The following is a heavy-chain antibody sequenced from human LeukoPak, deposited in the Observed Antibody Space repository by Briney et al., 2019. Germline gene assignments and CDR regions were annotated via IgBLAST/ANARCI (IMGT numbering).Heavy chain of an antibody. CDR3: ARENYYDSSGYSEGMDV. V-gene: IGHV4-4*07. D-gene: IGHD3-22*01. CDR1: GGSISNSY. J-gene: IGHJ6*02. CDR2: MYVSGTT. Sequence: SETLSLTCTVSGGSISNSYLSWVRQPAGKGLEWIGRMYVSGTTNYNPSLRSRVTMSMDTSKNQFSLRLSSMTAADTAVYYCARENYYDSSGYSEGMDVWGQGTTVIVS.